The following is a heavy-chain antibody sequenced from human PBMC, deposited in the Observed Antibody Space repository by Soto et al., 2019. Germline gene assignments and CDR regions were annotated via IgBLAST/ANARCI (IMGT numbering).Heavy chain of an antibody. CDR2: IYYSGST. CDR3: ATPLVPAAMPAEAYYYYGMDV. CDR1: GGSISSSSYY. V-gene: IGHV4-39*01. J-gene: IGHJ6*02. Sequence: SETLSLTCTVSGGSISSSSYYWGWIRQPPGKGLEWIGSIYYSGSTYYNPSLKSRVTISVDTSKNQFSLKLSSVTAADTAVYYCATPLVPAAMPAEAYYYYGMDVWGQGTTVTVSS. D-gene: IGHD2-2*01.